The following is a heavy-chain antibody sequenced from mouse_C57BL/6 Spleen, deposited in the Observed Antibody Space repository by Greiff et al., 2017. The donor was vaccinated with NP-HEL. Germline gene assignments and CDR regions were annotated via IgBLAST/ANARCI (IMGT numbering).Heavy chain of an antibody. J-gene: IGHJ3*01. CDR1: GYTFTSYW. CDR2: IDPSDSYT. V-gene: IGHV1-69*01. Sequence: VQLQQPGAELVMPGASVKLSCKASGYTFTSYWMHWVKQRPGQGLEWIGEIDPSDSYTNYNQKFKGKSTLTVDKSSSTAYMQLSSLPSEDSAVYYCARSAYYSNYGFAYWGQGTLVTVSA. D-gene: IGHD2-5*01. CDR3: ARSAYYSNYGFAY.